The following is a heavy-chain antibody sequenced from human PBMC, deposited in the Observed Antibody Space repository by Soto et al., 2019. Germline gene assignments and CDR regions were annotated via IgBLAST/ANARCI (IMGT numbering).Heavy chain of an antibody. D-gene: IGHD2-2*01. CDR2: ISGSGGST. CDR3: AKSAYCSSTSCYAYYYYGMDV. V-gene: IGHV3-23*01. J-gene: IGHJ6*02. CDR1: GFTFSSYA. Sequence: EVQLLESGGGLVQPGGSLRLSCAASGFTFSSYAMSWVRQAPGKGLEWVSAISGSGGSTYYADSVKGRFTISRDNSKNTLYLQMNSLRAEDTAVYYCAKSAYCSSTSCYAYYYYGMDVWGQGTTVTVSS.